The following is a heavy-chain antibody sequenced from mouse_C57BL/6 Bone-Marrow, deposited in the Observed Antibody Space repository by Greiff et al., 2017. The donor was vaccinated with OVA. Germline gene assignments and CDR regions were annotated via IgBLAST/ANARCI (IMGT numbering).Heavy chain of an antibody. CDR3: AREGPYPLYFDY. Sequence: VQLQQSGPELVKPGDSVKISCKASGYSFTGYFMNWVMQSHGKSLEWIGRINPYNGDTFYNQKFKGKATLTVDKSSSTAHMELRSLTSEDSAVYYCAREGPYPLYFDYWGKGTTLTVSS. CDR2: INPYNGDT. V-gene: IGHV1-20*01. J-gene: IGHJ2*01. D-gene: IGHD2-10*01. CDR1: GYSFTGYF.